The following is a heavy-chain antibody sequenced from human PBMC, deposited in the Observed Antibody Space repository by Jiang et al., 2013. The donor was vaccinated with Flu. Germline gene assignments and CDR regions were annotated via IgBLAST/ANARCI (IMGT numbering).Heavy chain of an antibody. J-gene: IGHJ4*02. D-gene: IGHD2-15*01. CDR1: GFTFSSYA. Sequence: LLEVWGRLGTAWGSLRLSCAASGFTFSSYAMSWVRQAPGKGLEWVSAISGSGGSTYYADSVKGRFTISRDNSKNTLYLQMNSLRAEDTAVYYCAKERGGGGYCSGGSCRPFDYWGQGTLVTVSS. CDR3: AKERGGGGYCSGGSCRPFDY. V-gene: IGHV3-23*01. CDR2: ISGSGGST.